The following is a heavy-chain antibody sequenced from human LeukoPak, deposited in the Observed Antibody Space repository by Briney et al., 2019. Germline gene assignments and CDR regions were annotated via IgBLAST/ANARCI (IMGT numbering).Heavy chain of an antibody. J-gene: IGHJ4*01. CDR1: GFTCSSYW. CDR2: IKQDGSEK. Sequence: GGSLRLSCAAAGFTCSSYWMSWVRQAPGKGLEWVANIKQDGSEKYNVDSVKGRFTISRDNAKNSLYLQMNSLRAEDTAVYYCARFSYCSSTTCPYFDYWGQGTLVTVSS. D-gene: IGHD2-2*01. CDR3: ARFSYCSSTTCPYFDY. V-gene: IGHV3-7*01.